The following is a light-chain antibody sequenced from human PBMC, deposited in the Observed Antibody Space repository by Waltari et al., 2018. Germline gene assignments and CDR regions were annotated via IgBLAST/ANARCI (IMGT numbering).Light chain of an antibody. V-gene: IGKV3-11*01. J-gene: IGKJ5*01. CDR1: QRVDKN. Sequence: DIFLTQSPVTLSLSPGERPTLPCRASQRVDKNLAWYRQKPGRAPRLLIYEASKRATGIPARFSGSGSGTDFTLTISSLEPDDFAVYYCQQREYWPITFGQGTRLDIK. CDR2: EAS. CDR3: QQREYWPIT.